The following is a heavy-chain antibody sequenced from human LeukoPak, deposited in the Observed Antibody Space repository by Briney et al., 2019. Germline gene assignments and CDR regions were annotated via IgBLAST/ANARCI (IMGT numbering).Heavy chain of an antibody. V-gene: IGHV3-9*01. CDR3: HHGSGPTYYYDSSGYYDAFDI. J-gene: IGHJ3*02. Sequence: GGSLRLSCAASGFTFDDYAMHWVRQAPGKGLEWVSGISWNSGSIGYADSVKGRFTISRDNSKNTLYLQMNSLRAEDTAVYYCHHGSGPTYYYDSSGYYDAFDIWGQGTVVTVSS. CDR2: ISWNSGSI. CDR1: GFTFDDYA. D-gene: IGHD3-22*01.